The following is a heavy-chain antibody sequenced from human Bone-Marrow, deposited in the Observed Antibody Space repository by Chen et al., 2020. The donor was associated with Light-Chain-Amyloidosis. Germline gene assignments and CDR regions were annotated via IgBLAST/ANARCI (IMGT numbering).Heavy chain of an antibody. V-gene: IGHV3-53*02. CDR1: GSSVSGND. CDR2: IYAGGST. J-gene: IGHJ3*01. CDR3: AFRSRDCFSGGPCYGDAFNV. D-gene: IGHD2-21*02. Sequence: EVQLVETGGGVIQPGGSLRLSCAASGSSVSGNDMTWVRQAPGRGLEWVSLIYAGGSTFYAESVKGRFTISRDISENTLILQMSSLRADDTAVYYCAFRSRDCFSGGPCYGDAFNVWGQGTVVTVSS.